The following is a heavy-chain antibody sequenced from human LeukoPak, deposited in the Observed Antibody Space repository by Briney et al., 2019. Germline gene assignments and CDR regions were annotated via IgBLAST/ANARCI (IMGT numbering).Heavy chain of an antibody. CDR1: GVSFSSFG. CDR2: VGYNGINN. J-gene: IGHJ4*02. V-gene: IGHV3-33*06. Sequence: QPARTLRLSCAASGVSFSSFGMHWVRQAPGTGLERGAVVGYNGINNYYLDSVNGRFTISKDNSKNTLYLQMNSLRAEDTAVYYCAKSIFPSRDGYNPLDCWGQGTLVAVSS. D-gene: IGHD5-24*01. CDR3: AKSIFPSRDGYNPLDC.